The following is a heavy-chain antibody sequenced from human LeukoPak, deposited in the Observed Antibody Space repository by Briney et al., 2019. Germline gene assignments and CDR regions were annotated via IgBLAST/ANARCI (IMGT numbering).Heavy chain of an antibody. CDR1: GYTVTSCD. J-gene: IGHJ4*02. Sequence: ASVKVSCKASGYTVTSCDINGVRQATGQGREGMGWGNPNSGNTGYAQKFQGRFTMTRNTSISTAYMELSSLRSEDTAVYYCARASTATSRWGSDYWGQGTLVTVSS. CDR2: GNPNSGNT. CDR3: ARASTATSRWGSDY. D-gene: IGHD4-17*01. V-gene: IGHV1-8*01.